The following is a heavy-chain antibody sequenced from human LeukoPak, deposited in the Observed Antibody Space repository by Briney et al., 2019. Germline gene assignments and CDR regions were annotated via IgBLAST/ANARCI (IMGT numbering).Heavy chain of an antibody. D-gene: IGHD1-26*01. CDR2: MYPGGSDI. J-gene: IGHJ4*02. CDR1: GYSFSYYY. CDR3: ASRTGSYYPFDS. V-gene: IGHV5-51*01. Sequence: GESLKISCTGSGYSFSYYYIEWVRPMPGKGLEWMGVMYPGGSDIRYSPSFQGQFTISADKSIDTAYLQWSSLKASDSAMYYCASRTGSYYPFDSWGQGTLVTVSS.